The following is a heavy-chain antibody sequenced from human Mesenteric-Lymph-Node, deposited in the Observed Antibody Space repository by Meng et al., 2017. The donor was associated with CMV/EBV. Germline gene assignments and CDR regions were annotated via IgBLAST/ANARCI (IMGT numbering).Heavy chain of an antibody. Sequence: QVPLPQWGERLLKPSGTLSVTCAVYGGAFRGYYWNWIRQSPEKGLEWIGEINHSGSTTYNPSFTSRIIISVDTSTNQISLNMSSVTAADTAVYYCARGSSYDILTGYFDYWGQGALVTVSS. CDR2: INHSGST. V-gene: IGHV4-34*01. CDR1: GGAFRGYY. J-gene: IGHJ4*02. D-gene: IGHD3-9*01. CDR3: ARGSSYDILTGYFDY.